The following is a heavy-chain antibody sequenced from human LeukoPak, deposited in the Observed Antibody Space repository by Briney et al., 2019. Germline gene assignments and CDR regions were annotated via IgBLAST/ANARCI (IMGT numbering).Heavy chain of an antibody. D-gene: IGHD5-12*01. CDR2: ISGSSSYI. Sequence: PGGSLRLSCAASGFTFSSYSMNWVRQAPGEGLEWVSSISGSSSYIYYADSVKGRFTISRDNAKNSLYLQMNSLRAEDTAVYYCASSGYESSFDYWGQGALVTVSS. V-gene: IGHV3-21*01. CDR3: ASSGYESSFDY. J-gene: IGHJ4*02. CDR1: GFTFSSYS.